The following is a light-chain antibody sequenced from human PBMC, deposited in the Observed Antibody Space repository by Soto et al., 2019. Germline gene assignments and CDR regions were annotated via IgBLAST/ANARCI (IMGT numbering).Light chain of an antibody. CDR2: GAS. CDR1: QSVSSSY. Sequence: EIVLTQSPGTLSLSPGERATLSCRASQSVSSSYLAWYQQKPGQAPRLLNYGASSRATGIPDRFSGSGSGTAFTLAISRLEPEDFAVYFCQQYGSSPLTFGGGTKVEIK. J-gene: IGKJ4*01. CDR3: QQYGSSPLT. V-gene: IGKV3-20*01.